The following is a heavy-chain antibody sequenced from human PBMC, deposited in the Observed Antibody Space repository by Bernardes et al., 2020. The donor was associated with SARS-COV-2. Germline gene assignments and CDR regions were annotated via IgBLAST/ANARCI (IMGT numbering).Heavy chain of an antibody. CDR1: GYTFTSYG. J-gene: IGHJ5*02. CDR2: ISAYNGNT. V-gene: IGHV1-18*01. CDR3: ARDADRTMVRGVIIATPHNWFDP. D-gene: IGHD3-10*01. Sequence: ASVKVSCKASGYTFTSYGISWVRQAPGQGLEWMGWISAYNGNTTYAQKLQGRVTMTTDTSTSTAYMELRSLRYDDTAVYYCARDADRTMVRGVIIATPHNWFDPWGQGTLVTVS.